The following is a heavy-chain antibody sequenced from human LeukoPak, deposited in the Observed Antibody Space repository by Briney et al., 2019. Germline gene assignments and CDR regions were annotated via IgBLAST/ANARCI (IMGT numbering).Heavy chain of an antibody. CDR3: ARDEPDFDY. CDR2: INPNSGGT. V-gene: IGHV1-2*02. J-gene: IGHJ4*02. CDR1: GYTFTGYY. Sequence: ASVKVSCKASGYTFTGYYMHWVRQAPGQGLEWMGWINPNSGGTNYAQKFQDRVTMTRDTSISTAHMELSRLRSDDTAVYYCARDEPDFDYWGQGTLVTVSS.